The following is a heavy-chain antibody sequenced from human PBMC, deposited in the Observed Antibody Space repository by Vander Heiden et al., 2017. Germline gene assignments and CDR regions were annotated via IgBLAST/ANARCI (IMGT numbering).Heavy chain of an antibody. Sequence: EVQLLESGGGLVQPGGSLRLSSAASGFSFRHYVMNGVRQATGKGLEWVSVISGSGGRTDNAESVKGRFTISRDNSKNTMDLQMNSLRAEHTPIYYCAKGGPSTKWVLLRQYFQEWCQGTLVDVAS. CDR1: GFSFRHYV. D-gene: IGHD1-26*01. V-gene: IGHV3-23*01. J-gene: IGHJ1*01. CDR3: AKGGPSTKWVLLRQYFQE. CDR2: ISGSGGRT.